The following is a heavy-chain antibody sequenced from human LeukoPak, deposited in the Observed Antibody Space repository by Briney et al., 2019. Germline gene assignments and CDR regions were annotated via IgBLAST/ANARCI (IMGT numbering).Heavy chain of an antibody. Sequence: EASVKVSCKASGYTFTGYYMHWVRQAPGQGLEWMGWINPNSGGTNYAQKFQGRVTMTRDTSISTAYMELSRLRSDDTAVYYCAREGEPPATWFDPWGQGTLVTVSS. V-gene: IGHV1-2*02. D-gene: IGHD1-14*01. CDR1: GYTFTGYY. CDR2: INPNSGGT. J-gene: IGHJ5*02. CDR3: AREGEPPATWFDP.